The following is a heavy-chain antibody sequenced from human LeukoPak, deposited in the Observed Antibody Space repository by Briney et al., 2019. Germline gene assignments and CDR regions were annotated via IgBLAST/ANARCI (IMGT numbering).Heavy chain of an antibody. J-gene: IGHJ4*02. D-gene: IGHD3-10*01. V-gene: IGHV1-46*01. CDR1: GYTFTAYY. CDR2: ISPSGGST. Sequence: GASVKVSCKASGYTFTAYYIHWVRQAPGQGLEWMGIISPSGGSTSNAQKFQGRVTMTGDTSTSTVYMELSSLRSEDTAVYYCARLGSGEDDGGWVDYWGQGTLVTVSS. CDR3: ARLGSGEDDGGWVDY.